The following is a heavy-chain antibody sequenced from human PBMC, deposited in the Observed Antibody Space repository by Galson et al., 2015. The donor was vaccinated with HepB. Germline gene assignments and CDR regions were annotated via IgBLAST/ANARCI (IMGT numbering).Heavy chain of an antibody. D-gene: IGHD1-1*01. V-gene: IGHV3-23*01. CDR3: AKVMTLQLEPHWYFDL. CDR2: ISGSGGST. CDR1: GFTFSSYA. J-gene: IGHJ2*01. Sequence: SLRLSCAASGFTFSSYAMSWVRQAPGKGLEWVSAISGSGGSTYYADSVKGRFTISRDNSKNTLYLQMNSLRAEDTAVYYCAKVMTLQLEPHWYFDLWGRGTLVTVSS.